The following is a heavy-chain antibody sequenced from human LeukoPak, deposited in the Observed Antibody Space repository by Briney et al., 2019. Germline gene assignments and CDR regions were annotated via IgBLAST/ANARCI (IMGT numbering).Heavy chain of an antibody. V-gene: IGHV3-7*01. J-gene: IGHJ4*02. Sequence: GGSLRLSCAASGFKFSKYWMAWVRQAPGRGLEWVAKIKEEGNEESYVDSVEGRFIITRDNAKNSLYLQMNSLRVEDTAVYYCARMFDCWGQGTLVTVSS. CDR3: ARMFDC. CDR2: IKEEGNEE. CDR1: GFKFSKYW.